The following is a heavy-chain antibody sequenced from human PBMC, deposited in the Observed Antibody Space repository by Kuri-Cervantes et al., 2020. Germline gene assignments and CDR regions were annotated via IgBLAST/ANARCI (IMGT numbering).Heavy chain of an antibody. CDR2: IWSDGEKK. CDR3: ARDGFIIAGAPSG. J-gene: IGHJ4*02. CDR1: GFTFSSYG. Sequence: GGSLRLSCAASGFTFSSYGMHWVRQAPGKGLEWVAVIWSDGEKKYYADSVKGRFIISRDNSKNTLDLEMDSLRAEDTAVYYCARDGFIIAGAPSGRGQGTRGTVSS. D-gene: IGHD6-13*01. V-gene: IGHV3-33*01.